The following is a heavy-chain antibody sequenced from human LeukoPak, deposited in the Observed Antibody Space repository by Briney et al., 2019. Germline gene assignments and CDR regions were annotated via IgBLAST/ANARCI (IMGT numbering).Heavy chain of an antibody. CDR3: AREGYSYGYSDY. D-gene: IGHD5-18*01. CDR2: ISAYNGNT. J-gene: IGHJ4*02. Sequence: ASVKVSCKASGYTFTSYGISWVRQAPGQGLEWMGWISAYNGNTNYSQKLQGRDTMTTDTSTSTAYMELRSLRSDDTAVYYCAREGYSYGYSDYWGQGTLVTVSS. CDR1: GYTFTSYG. V-gene: IGHV1-18*01.